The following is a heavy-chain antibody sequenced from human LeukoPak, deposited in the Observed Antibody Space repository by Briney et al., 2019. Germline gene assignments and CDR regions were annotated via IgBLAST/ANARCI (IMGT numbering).Heavy chain of an antibody. V-gene: IGHV4-34*01. D-gene: IGHD1-14*01. CDR1: GGSFSGYY. J-gene: IGHJ6*04. CDR2: INHSGST. Sequence: SETLSLTCAVYGGSFSGYYWSWIRQPPGKGLEWIGEINHSGSTNYNPSLKSRVTISVDTSENQFSLKLSSVTAADTAVYYCARNRPGYYYYGMDVWGKGTTVTVSS. CDR3: ARNRPGYYYYGMDV.